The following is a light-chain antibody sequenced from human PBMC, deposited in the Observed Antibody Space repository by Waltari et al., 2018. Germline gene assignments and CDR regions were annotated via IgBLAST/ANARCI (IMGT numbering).Light chain of an antibody. CDR1: SSNIGSTS. CDR3: AAWDDSLNGWV. CDR2: NDE. V-gene: IGLV1-44*01. Sequence: QSVLTQPPSASGTPGQSVTISCSGSSSNIGSTSVNWYQQLPGSAPKLLIYNDEHRPSGVPDRFSGSKSGTSPSLAISGLQSEDEADYYCAAWDDSLNGWVFGGGTKLTVL. J-gene: IGLJ3*02.